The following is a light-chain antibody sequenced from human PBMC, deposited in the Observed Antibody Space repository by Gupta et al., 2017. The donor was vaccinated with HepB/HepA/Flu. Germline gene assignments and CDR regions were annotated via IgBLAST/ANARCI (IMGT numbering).Light chain of an antibody. J-gene: IGLJ3*02. V-gene: IGLV2-14*01. CDR2: DVT. CDR3: SSVSYTTLIV. CDR1: SSDVGDNNY. Sequence: QSALTQPASVSGSPGRPPTISCTATSSDVGDNNYVSWYQQHPGKAPKLLIYDVTNRPSGISNRFSGSKSGNTASMTISGLQAEDEADYYCSSVSYTTLIVFGGGTKVTVL.